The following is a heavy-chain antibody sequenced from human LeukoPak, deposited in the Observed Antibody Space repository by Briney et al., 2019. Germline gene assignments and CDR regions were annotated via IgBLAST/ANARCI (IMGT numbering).Heavy chain of an antibody. Sequence: SVKVSCKASGGTFSSYAISWVRQAPGQGLEWMGGIIPIFGTANYAQKFQGRVTITADKSTSTAYMELSSLRSEDTAVYYCASAPAGTYYMDVWGKGTTVTVSS. J-gene: IGHJ6*03. V-gene: IGHV1-69*06. CDR1: GGTFSSYA. D-gene: IGHD6-13*01. CDR3: ASAPAGTYYMDV. CDR2: IIPIFGTA.